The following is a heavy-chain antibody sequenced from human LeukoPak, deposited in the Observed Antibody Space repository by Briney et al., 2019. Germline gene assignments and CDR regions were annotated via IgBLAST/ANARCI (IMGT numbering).Heavy chain of an antibody. D-gene: IGHD3-22*01. CDR3: ARDFLGYDSSGSIPVSPMVQH. CDR1: GCTFTSYA. V-gene: IGHV7-4-1*02. J-gene: IGHJ1*01. Sequence: GASVKVSCKASGCTFTSYAMNWVRQAPGQGLEWMGWINTNTGNPTYAQGFTGRFVFSLDTSVSTAYLQISSLKAEDTAVYYCARDFLGYDSSGSIPVSPMVQHWGQGTLVTVSS. CDR2: INTNTGNP.